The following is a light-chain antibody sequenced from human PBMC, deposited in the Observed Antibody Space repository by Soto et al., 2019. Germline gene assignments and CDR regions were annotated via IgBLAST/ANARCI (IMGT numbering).Light chain of an antibody. CDR1: QSVSSSY. V-gene: IGKV3-20*01. Sequence: SPGERATLSCRASQSVSSSYLAWYQQKPGQAPRLLIYGASSRATGIPDRFSGSGSGTDFTLTISRLEPEDFAVYYCQQYGSSPSIPFGQGTRLAI. CDR3: QQYGSSPSIP. J-gene: IGKJ5*01. CDR2: GAS.